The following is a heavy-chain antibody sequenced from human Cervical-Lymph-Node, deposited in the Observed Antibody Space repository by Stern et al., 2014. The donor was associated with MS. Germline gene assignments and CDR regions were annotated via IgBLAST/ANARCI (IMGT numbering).Heavy chain of an antibody. Sequence: EVQLVESGGGLVPPGGSLRLSCAASGFAFNTFSMNWVRQRPGKGLEWISYFSGNTGTIFYGESVKGRFTISRDNGQKSLYLQMTGLQVEDTAIYYCVREVYSGTPNRSFDYWGQGTLVTVSS. V-gene: IGHV3-48*01. CDR1: GFAFNTFS. D-gene: IGHD5-12*01. CDR3: VREVYSGTPNRSFDY. CDR2: FSGNTGTI. J-gene: IGHJ4*02.